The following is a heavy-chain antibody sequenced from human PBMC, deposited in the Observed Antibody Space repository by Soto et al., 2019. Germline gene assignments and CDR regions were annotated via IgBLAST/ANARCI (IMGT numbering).Heavy chain of an antibody. J-gene: IGHJ6*02. V-gene: IGHV3-74*01. Sequence: GGSLRLSCAASGFTFSSYWMRWVRQAPGKGLVWISRIHFDGTTTNYADSVRGRFTISRDNAKNTVYLQMNSLRVEDTAMYYCVRGAAAGYYGVDFWGQGTTVTVSS. CDR2: IHFDGTTT. CDR1: GFTFSSYW. CDR3: VRGAAAGYYGVDF. D-gene: IGHD6-13*01.